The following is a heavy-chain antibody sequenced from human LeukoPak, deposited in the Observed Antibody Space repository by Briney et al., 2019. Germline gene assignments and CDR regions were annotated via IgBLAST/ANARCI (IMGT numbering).Heavy chain of an antibody. CDR3: VKSVAGLSGFDP. V-gene: IGHV3-64D*06. Sequence: PGGSLRLSCSASGFTFSSYAMLWVRQAPGKGLEYVSAISSNGGSTYYADSVKGRFTISRDNSKNTLYLQMSSLRAEDTAVYYCVKSVAGLSGFDPWGQGTLVTVSS. D-gene: IGHD2-15*01. CDR1: GFTFSSYA. J-gene: IGHJ5*02. CDR2: ISSNGGST.